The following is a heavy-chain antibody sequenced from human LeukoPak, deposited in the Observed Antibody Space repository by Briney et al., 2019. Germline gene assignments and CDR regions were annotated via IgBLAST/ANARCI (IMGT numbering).Heavy chain of an antibody. CDR1: GFTFSTYT. CDR2: ITSSSSYI. Sequence: GGSLRLSCAASGFTFSTYTMNWVRQAPGKGLEWVSSITSSSSYIAYSDSVKGRFTISRDNAKNSLYLQMNSLRAEDTAVFYCARHSSTWYSAFDIWGQGTMVTVSS. D-gene: IGHD6-13*01. CDR3: ARHSSTWYSAFDI. V-gene: IGHV3-21*01. J-gene: IGHJ3*02.